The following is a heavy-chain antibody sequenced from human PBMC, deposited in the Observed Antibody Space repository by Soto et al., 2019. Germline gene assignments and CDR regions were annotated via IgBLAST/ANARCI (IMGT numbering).Heavy chain of an antibody. J-gene: IGHJ5*02. CDR2: VSSDGNNK. Sequence: SLRLSCAASGFSFSKYGMHWVRQSPGKGLEWVAFVSSDGNNKYYADSVKGRFTVSRDNSKNMLYLQVDSLRVDDTAIYYCAKDRVIQLLPIWPDPWGQGTLVTVSS. CDR3: AKDRVIQLLPIWPDP. CDR1: GFSFSKYG. D-gene: IGHD1-1*01. V-gene: IGHV3-30*18.